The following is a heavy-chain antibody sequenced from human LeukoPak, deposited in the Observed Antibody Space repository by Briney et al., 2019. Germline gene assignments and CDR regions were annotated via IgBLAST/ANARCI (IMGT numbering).Heavy chain of an antibody. J-gene: IGHJ4*02. Sequence: GGSLRLSCAASGFTFGSYSMNWVRQAPGKGLEWVSSISTSSDYIYYADSVKGRFTISRDNAENSLFLQVNSLRAEDTAVYYCARGCSGASCYDYWGQGTLVTVSS. CDR3: ARGCSGASCYDY. CDR1: GFTFGSYS. V-gene: IGHV3-21*01. D-gene: IGHD2-15*01. CDR2: ISTSSDYI.